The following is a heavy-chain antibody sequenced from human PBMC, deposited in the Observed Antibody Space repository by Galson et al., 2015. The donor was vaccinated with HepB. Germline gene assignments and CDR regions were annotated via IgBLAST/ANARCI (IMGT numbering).Heavy chain of an antibody. CDR3: GRDRGWYGDQ. CDR2: IWSDGSDK. Sequence: SLRLSCAASGFTFSSYGIHWVRQAPGKGLEWVAIIWSDGSDKHYADSVKGRFTLSRDNSKNTVYLQMNSLRAEDTAVYYCGRDRGWYGDQWGQGTLVTVSS. D-gene: IGHD6-19*01. V-gene: IGHV3-33*01. J-gene: IGHJ4*02. CDR1: GFTFSSYG.